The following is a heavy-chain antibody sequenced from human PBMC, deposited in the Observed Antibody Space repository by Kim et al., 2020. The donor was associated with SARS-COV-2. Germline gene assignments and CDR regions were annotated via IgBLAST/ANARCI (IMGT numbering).Heavy chain of an antibody. D-gene: IGHD3-22*01. CDR2: ISSEGDTT. V-gene: IGHV3-23*01. J-gene: IGHJ6*01. CDR3: WDNGTNSCYYSYDYGM. Sequence: GGSLRLSCAASGFTFSSYDMTWVRLATGKRLEWVSVISSEGDTTFYASAEEGLIFISEDTYNYTLYLLINMLSGETTAFYYSWDNGTNSCYYSYDYGM. CDR1: GFTFSSYD.